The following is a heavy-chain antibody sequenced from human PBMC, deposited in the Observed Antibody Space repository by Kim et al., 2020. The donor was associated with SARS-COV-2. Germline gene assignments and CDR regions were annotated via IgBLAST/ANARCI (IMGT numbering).Heavy chain of an antibody. CDR1: GGSISSGGYY. CDR3: ARDRIAAAGIFRNYYYGMDV. V-gene: IGHV4-31*03. Sequence: SETLSLTCTVSGGSISSGGYYWSWIRQHPGKGLEWIGYIYYSGSTYYNPSLKSRVTISVDTSKNQFSLKLSSVTAADTAVYYCARDRIAAAGIFRNYYYGMDVWGQGTTVTVSS. CDR2: IYYSGST. D-gene: IGHD6-13*01. J-gene: IGHJ6*02.